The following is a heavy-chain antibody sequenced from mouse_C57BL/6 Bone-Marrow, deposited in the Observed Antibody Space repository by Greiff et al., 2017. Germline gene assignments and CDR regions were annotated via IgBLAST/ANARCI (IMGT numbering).Heavy chain of an antibody. J-gene: IGHJ3*01. V-gene: IGHV1-15*01. D-gene: IGHD2-4*01. CDR2: IDPETGGT. CDR1: GYTFTDYE. CDR3: TRGDYDYAWFAY. Sequence: QVQLKQSGAELVRPGASVTLSCKASGYTFTDYEMHWVKQTPVHGLEWIGAIDPETGGTAYNQKFKGKAILTADKSSSTAYMELRSRTSEDSAVYYCTRGDYDYAWFAYWGQGTLVTVSA.